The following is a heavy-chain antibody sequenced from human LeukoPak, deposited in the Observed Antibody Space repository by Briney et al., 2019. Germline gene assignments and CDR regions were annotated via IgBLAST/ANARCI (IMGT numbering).Heavy chain of an antibody. D-gene: IGHD2-2*01. Sequence: ASVKVSCKASGGTFSSYTISWVRQAPGQGLEWMGRIIPILGIANYAQKFQGRVTITADKSTSTAYMELSSLRSEDTAVHYCAAYCSSTSCYPVVDYWGQGTLVTVSS. CDR1: GGTFSSYT. CDR3: AAYCSSTSCYPVVDY. J-gene: IGHJ4*02. CDR2: IIPILGIA. V-gene: IGHV1-69*02.